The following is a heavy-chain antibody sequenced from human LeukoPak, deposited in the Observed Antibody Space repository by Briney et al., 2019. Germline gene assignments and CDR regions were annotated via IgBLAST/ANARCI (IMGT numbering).Heavy chain of an antibody. J-gene: IGHJ4*02. V-gene: IGHV4-39*07. CDR1: GGSISSSSYY. CDR3: ARVDRQYSSGPNTFDY. D-gene: IGHD6-19*01. CDR2: IYYSGST. Sequence: SETLSLTCTVSGGSISSSSYYWGRIRQPPGKGLEWIGSIYYSGSTYYNPSLKSRVTISVDTSKNQFSLKLSSVTAADTAVYYCARVDRQYSSGPNTFDYWGQGTLVTVSS.